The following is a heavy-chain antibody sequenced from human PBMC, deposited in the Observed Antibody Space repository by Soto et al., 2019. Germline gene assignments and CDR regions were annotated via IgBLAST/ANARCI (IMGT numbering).Heavy chain of an antibody. CDR1: GDSVSGGDSY. CDR2: TSFSGYT. J-gene: IGHJ4*02. V-gene: IGHV4-30-4*01. D-gene: IGHD3-10*01. CDR3: VRGGNPYHYAASGPGTFDK. Sequence: QVQLQESGPGLVKPSQTLSLTCTVSGDSVSGGDSYWSWIRQPPGKALEWIGYTSFSGYTSYTPSGRTQVTNSVDMSKSQSSLRLTSVTAADMAIYYCVRGGNPYHYAASGPGTFDKWGQGTLVSVSS.